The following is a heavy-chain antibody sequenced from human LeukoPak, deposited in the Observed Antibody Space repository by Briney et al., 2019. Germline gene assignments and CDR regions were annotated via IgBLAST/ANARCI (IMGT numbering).Heavy chain of an antibody. J-gene: IGHJ4*02. CDR1: GGSFSGYY. Sequence: PSETLSLTCAVYGGSFSGYYWSWIRQPPGKGLEWIGEINHSGSTNYNPSLKSRVTISVDTSKNQFSLKLSSVTAADTAVYYCARGSYDYVWGSYRLSRAYYFDYWGQGTLVTVSS. V-gene: IGHV4-34*01. CDR3: ARGSYDYVWGSYRLSRAYYFDY. D-gene: IGHD3-16*02. CDR2: INHSGST.